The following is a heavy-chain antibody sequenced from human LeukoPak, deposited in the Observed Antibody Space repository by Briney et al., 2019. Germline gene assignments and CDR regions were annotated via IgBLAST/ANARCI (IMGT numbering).Heavy chain of an antibody. CDR2: ISGSGGST. CDR1: GFTFSSDA. CDR3: ARAPGVNYYYYMDV. Sequence: GGSLRLSCAASGFTFSSDAMSWVRQAPGKGLEWVSAISGSGGSTYYADSVKGRFTISRDNAKNSLFLQMNSLRAEDTALYYCARAPGVNYYYYMDVWGKGTTVTVSS. J-gene: IGHJ6*03. V-gene: IGHV3-23*01. D-gene: IGHD2-8*01.